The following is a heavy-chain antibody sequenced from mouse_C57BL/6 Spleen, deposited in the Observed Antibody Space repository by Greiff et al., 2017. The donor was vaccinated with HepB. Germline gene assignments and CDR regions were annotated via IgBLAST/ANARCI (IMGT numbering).Heavy chain of an antibody. CDR3: ARDNYYGSSYAMDY. CDR1: GFTFSDYY. J-gene: IGHJ4*01. V-gene: IGHV5-16*01. Sequence: EVKLVESEGGLVQPGSSMKLSCTASGFTFSDYYMAWVRQVPEKGLEWVANINYDGSSTYYLDSLKSRFIISRDNAKNILYLQMSSLKSEDTATYYCARDNYYGSSYAMDYWGQGTSVTVSS. CDR2: INYDGSST. D-gene: IGHD1-1*01.